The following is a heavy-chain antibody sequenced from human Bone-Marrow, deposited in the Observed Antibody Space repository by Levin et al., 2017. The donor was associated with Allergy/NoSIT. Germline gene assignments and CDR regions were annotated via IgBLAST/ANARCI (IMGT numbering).Heavy chain of an antibody. CDR2: IYSGGET. Sequence: LSLTCAASGFTVSSNYMNWVRQAPGKGLEWISFIYSGGETYYADSVKGRFTISRDNSKNTVYLHMSSLGAEDTAVYFCARDYFASGSSWVAFDIWGQGTEVTVSS. J-gene: IGHJ3*02. V-gene: IGHV3-66*01. CDR3: ARDYFASGSSWVAFDI. D-gene: IGHD3-10*01. CDR1: GFTVSSNY.